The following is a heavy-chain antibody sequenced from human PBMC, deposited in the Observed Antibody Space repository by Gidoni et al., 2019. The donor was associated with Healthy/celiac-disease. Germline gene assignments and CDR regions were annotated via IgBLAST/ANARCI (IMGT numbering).Heavy chain of an antibody. Sequence: QVQLQESGPGLVKPSETLSLTCTVSGGSISSYYWSWIRQPPGKGLEWIGYIYYSGSTNYNPSLKSRVTISVDTSKNQFSLKLSSVTAADTAVYYCARGVKSSWYFGWFDPWGQGTLVTVSS. D-gene: IGHD6-13*01. CDR3: ARGVKSSWYFGWFDP. CDR1: GGSISSYY. V-gene: IGHV4-59*01. CDR2: IYYSGST. J-gene: IGHJ5*02.